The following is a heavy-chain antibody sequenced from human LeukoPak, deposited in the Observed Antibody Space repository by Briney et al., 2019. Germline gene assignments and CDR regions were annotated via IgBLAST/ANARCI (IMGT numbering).Heavy chain of an antibody. CDR1: GYTFTGYY. Sequence: ASVKVSCKASGYTFTGYYMHWVRQAPGQGPEWMGWTNPNSGGTNYAQKFQGRVTMTRDTSISTAYMELSRLRSDDTAVYYCARPMITFGGVKAGFDYWGQGTLVTVSS. J-gene: IGHJ4*02. D-gene: IGHD3-16*01. V-gene: IGHV1-2*02. CDR2: TNPNSGGT. CDR3: ARPMITFGGVKAGFDY.